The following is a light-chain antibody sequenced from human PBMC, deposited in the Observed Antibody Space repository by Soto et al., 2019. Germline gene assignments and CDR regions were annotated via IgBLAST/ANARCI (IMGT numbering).Light chain of an antibody. J-gene: IGKJ2*01. CDR2: GAS. Sequence: EIVMTQFPATLSVSPGERATLSCRASQSVSSNLAWYQQKPGQAPRLLIYGASTRATGIPARFSGSGSGTEFTLTISSQQSEDFAVYYCQQYNNWPPYTFGQGTKLEIK. V-gene: IGKV3-15*01. CDR1: QSVSSN. CDR3: QQYNNWPPYT.